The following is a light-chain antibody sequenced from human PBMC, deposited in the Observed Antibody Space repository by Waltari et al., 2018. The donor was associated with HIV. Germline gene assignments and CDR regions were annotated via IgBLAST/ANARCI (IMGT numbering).Light chain of an antibody. V-gene: IGLV2-11*01. CDR3: YSYAGSYTSV. CDR1: SSDVGGYNY. Sequence: QSALTQPRSVSGSPGQPVTISCTGTSSDVGGYNYVSWYQQHPGKAPKLMIYDVNKRPSRVPDRFAGSKSGNTASLTISGLQTEDEADYYCYSYAGSYTSVFGTGTTVTVL. CDR2: DVN. J-gene: IGLJ1*01.